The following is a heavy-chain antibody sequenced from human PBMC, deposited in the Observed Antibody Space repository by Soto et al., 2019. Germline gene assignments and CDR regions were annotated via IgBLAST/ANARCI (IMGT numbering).Heavy chain of an antibody. J-gene: IGHJ4*03. D-gene: IGHD1-7*01. CDR1: GFTFSSYA. V-gene: IGHV3-23*01. CDR3: AKGWSNWNYGSPFDY. Sequence: GGSLRLSCVASGFTFSSYAMSWVHQAPGKGLEWVSVISGSGGSTYYADSVKGRFTISRDNSKNTLSLQMSSLRAEDTAVYYCAKGWSNWNYGSPFDYWGQGTMVTVSS. CDR2: ISGSGGST.